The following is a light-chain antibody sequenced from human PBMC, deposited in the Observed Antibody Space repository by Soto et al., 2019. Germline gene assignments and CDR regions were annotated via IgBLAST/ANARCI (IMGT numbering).Light chain of an antibody. V-gene: IGKV1-39*01. J-gene: IGKJ5*01. CDR3: QQSYFTPIT. CDR2: NTS. Sequence: DIQMTQSPSSLAASVGDRVTLTCRASQTINKYLNWYQQTSGKAPKLLIYNTSRLGGGVPSRFSGSGSGTDFTLTINSLQPEDFATYYCQQSYFTPITFGQGTRLEIK. CDR1: QTINKY.